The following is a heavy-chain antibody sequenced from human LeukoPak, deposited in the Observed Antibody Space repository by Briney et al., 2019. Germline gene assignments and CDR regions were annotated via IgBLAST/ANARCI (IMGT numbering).Heavy chain of an antibody. CDR2: ISGSGGST. D-gene: IGHD3/OR15-3a*01. V-gene: IGHV3-23*01. CDR3: AKPPLGPKYYFDY. CDR1: GFTFSSYA. J-gene: IGHJ4*02. Sequence: GGSLRLSCAASGFTFSSYAMSWVRQAPGKGLEWVSAISGSGGSTYYADSVKGRFTVSRDNSKNTLYLQMNSLRAEDTAVYYCAKPPLGPKYYFDYWGQGTLVTVSS.